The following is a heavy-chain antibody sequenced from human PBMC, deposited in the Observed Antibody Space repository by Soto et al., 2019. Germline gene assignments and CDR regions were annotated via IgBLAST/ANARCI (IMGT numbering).Heavy chain of an antibody. Sequence: SVKVSCKASGGTFSSCAISWVRQAPGQGLEWMGGIIPIIGTANYAQKFQGRVTITADKSTSTAYMELSSLRSEDTAVYYCARVRNDYGDYEVDYWGQGTLVTVSS. CDR3: ARVRNDYGDYEVDY. CDR2: IIPIIGTA. V-gene: IGHV1-69*06. CDR1: GGTFSSCA. J-gene: IGHJ4*02. D-gene: IGHD4-17*01.